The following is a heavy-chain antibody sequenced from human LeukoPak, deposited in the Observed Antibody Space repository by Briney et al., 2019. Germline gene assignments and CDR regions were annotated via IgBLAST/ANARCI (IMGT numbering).Heavy chain of an antibody. CDR3: ARDPQYYYGSGRNPNAFDI. V-gene: IGHV1-18*04. D-gene: IGHD3-10*01. CDR1: GYTFTDSY. J-gene: IGHJ3*02. CDR2: ISAYNGNT. Sequence: ASVKVSCKASGYTFTDSYIHWVRQAPGQGLEWMGWISAYNGNTNYAQKLQGRVTMTTDTSTSTAYMELRSLRSDDTAVYYCARDPQYYYGSGRNPNAFDIWGQGTMVTVSS.